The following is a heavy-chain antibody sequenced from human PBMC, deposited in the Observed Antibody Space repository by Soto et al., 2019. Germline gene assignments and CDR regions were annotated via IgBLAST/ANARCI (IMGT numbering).Heavy chain of an antibody. J-gene: IGHJ4*02. Sequence: GRSLRRSCAASGFTFSDYYLSWIRQAPGKGLEWASHISGSGRTEYYADSVRGRFTISRDNAKNSLYLQMNSLRAEDTAVYSFASVRNNYDSSGYSLSFDYWGQGTLVTVSS. V-gene: IGHV3-11*01. CDR1: GFTFSDYY. CDR3: ASVRNNYDSSGYSLSFDY. D-gene: IGHD3-22*01. CDR2: ISGSGRTE.